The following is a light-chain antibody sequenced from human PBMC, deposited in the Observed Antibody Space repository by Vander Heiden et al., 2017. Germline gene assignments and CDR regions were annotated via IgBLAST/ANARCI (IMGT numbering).Light chain of an antibody. J-gene: IGKJ2*01. Sequence: DIQMTQSPPSLSASLGDRVTITCRASERIDHYLNWYRQKPGKGPELLIYAASKLQSWVPSRFSGSGSGTDFTLTIASLRPEDFATYYCQQSYGAPYNFGQGTKLE. CDR1: ERIDHY. CDR3: QQSYGAPYN. CDR2: AAS. V-gene: IGKV1-39*01.